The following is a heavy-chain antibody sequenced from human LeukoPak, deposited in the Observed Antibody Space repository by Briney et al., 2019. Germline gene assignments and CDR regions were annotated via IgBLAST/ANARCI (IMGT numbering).Heavy chain of an antibody. D-gene: IGHD3-22*01. CDR3: ARGVGVIREIAKVVDY. J-gene: IGHJ4*02. Sequence: EGSLRLSCAASGFTFSSYSMNWVRQAPGKGLEWVSSISSSSSYIYYADSVKGRFTISRDNAKNSLYLQMNSLRAEDTAVYYCARGVGVIREIAKVVDYWGQGTLVTVSS. CDR1: GFTFSSYS. CDR2: ISSSSSYI. V-gene: IGHV3-21*01.